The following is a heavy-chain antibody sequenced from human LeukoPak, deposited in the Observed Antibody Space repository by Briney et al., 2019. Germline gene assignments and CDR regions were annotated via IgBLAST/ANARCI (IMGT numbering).Heavy chain of an antibody. CDR2: IIPIFGTA. D-gene: IGHD2-15*01. Sequence: AASVKVSFKASGYIFTSYGITWVRQAPGQGLEWMGGIIPIFGTANYAQKFQGRVTITADESTSTAYMELRSLKSDDTAVYYCARDVFCSGNSCLRDAFDIWGQGTKVTVSS. J-gene: IGHJ3*02. V-gene: IGHV1-69*13. CDR1: GYIFTSYG. CDR3: ARDVFCSGNSCLRDAFDI.